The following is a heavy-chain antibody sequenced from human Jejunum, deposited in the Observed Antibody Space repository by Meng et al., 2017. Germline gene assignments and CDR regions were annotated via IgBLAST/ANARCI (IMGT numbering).Heavy chain of an antibody. CDR3: AAELGIAHNWYFDL. J-gene: IGHJ2*01. CDR1: GLTFSTYE. V-gene: IGHV3-48*03. CDR2: ISSSGPTI. D-gene: IGHD7-27*01. Sequence: GGSLRLSCAASGLTFSTYEMSWVRQSPGKGLEWISHISSSGPTIYYADSVRGRFTISRDNAKNSVYLQMNSLRAEDTAVYYCAAELGIAHNWYFDLWGRGTLVTVSS.